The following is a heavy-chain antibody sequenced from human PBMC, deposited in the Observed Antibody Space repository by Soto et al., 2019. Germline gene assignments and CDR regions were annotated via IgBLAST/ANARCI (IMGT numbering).Heavy chain of an antibody. Sequence: SSETLSLTCAVYGGSFSGYYWSWIRQPPGKGLEWIGEINHSGSTNYNPSLKSRVTISVDTSKNQFSLKLSSVTAADTAVYYCSSNYNYYYGMDVWGQGTTVTVSS. D-gene: IGHD4-4*01. CDR1: GGSFSGYY. CDR2: INHSGST. V-gene: IGHV4-34*01. J-gene: IGHJ6*02. CDR3: SSNYNYYYGMDV.